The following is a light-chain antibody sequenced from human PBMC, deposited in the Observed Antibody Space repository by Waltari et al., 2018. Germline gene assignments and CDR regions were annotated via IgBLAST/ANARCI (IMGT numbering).Light chain of an antibody. CDR2: DAF. J-gene: IGKJ1*01. Sequence: EVVLTQSPATLSLSPGERATLSCRASQSVSSSLAWYQQKPGQSPRLLIYDAFNMATGIPARFSGSGSGTDFTLTIGSLEPEDFAVYYCQQRSKWPPTFGQGTKVEIK. V-gene: IGKV3-11*01. CDR1: QSVSSS. CDR3: QQRSKWPPT.